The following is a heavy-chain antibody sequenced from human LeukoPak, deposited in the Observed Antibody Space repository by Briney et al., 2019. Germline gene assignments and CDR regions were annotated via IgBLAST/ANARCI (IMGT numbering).Heavy chain of an antibody. CDR3: ASGGEFRRPAFDI. J-gene: IGHJ3*02. CDR2: INPTSGRT. CDR1: TYIFNKYY. Sequence: ASVKVSCKASTYIFNKYYIHWVRQAPGRGLEWMGIINPTSGRTSYAQNFQAGVTMTRDMSTNTMYMDLSSLKSEDTAVYYCASGGEFRRPAFDIWGQGTTVIVSS. V-gene: IGHV1-46*02. D-gene: IGHD3-10*01.